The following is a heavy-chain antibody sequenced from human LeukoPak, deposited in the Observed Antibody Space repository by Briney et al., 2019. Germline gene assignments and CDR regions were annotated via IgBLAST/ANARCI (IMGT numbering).Heavy chain of an antibody. J-gene: IGHJ4*02. V-gene: IGHV1-18*01. CDR1: DYSFIIYG. Sequence: GASVKVSCKASDYSFIIYGSSWVRQAPGQGLEWMGWISGHNGQTSYAQKLQGRATMTTETSTSTVYMELRSLRSDDTAVYYCARWGPDFWSDYYPFDYWGQGTLVIVSS. CDR2: ISGHNGQT. D-gene: IGHD3-3*01. CDR3: ARWGPDFWSDYYPFDY.